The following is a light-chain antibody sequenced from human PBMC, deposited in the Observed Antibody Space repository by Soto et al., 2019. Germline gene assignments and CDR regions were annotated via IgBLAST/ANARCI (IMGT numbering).Light chain of an antibody. Sequence: QAVVTQEPSLTVSPGGTVTLTCGSSTGAVTSGHYPFWFQQKPGQAPRTLIYETSNKHSWTPARFSGSLLGGKAALTLSGAQPEDEAEYYCLLSYSGARLVVFGGGTKVTVL. V-gene: IGLV7-46*01. J-gene: IGLJ2*01. CDR1: TGAVTSGHY. CDR3: LLSYSGARLVV. CDR2: ETS.